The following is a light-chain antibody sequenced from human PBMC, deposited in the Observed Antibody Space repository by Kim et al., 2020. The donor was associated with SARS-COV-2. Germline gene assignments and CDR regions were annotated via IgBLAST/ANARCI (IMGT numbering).Light chain of an antibody. CDR1: TNDIGLFTH. CDR3: SSYTASSTRV. J-gene: IGLJ3*02. V-gene: IGLV2-14*04. Sequence: RSITISCSAATNDIGLFTHVSWYQQHPGQAPKVILYGVTNRPSGVSDRFSGSKSCNTASLTIFGLQAEDEADYYCSSYTASSTRVFGGGTKVTVL. CDR2: GVT.